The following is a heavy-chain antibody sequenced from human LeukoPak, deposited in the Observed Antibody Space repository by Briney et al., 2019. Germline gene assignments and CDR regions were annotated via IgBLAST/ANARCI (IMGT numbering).Heavy chain of an antibody. V-gene: IGHV3-30-3*02. CDR2: ISYDGSNK. D-gene: IGHD3-22*01. J-gene: IGHJ6*02. CDR1: GFTFSSNA. CDR3: AKSPSGRITMIVVVTSGMDV. Sequence: PGGSLRLSCAASGFTFSSNAMHWVRQAPGKGLEWVAVISYDGSNKYYADSVKGRFTISRDNSKNTLYLQMNSLRAEDTAVYYCAKSPSGRITMIVVVTSGMDVWGQGTTVTVSS.